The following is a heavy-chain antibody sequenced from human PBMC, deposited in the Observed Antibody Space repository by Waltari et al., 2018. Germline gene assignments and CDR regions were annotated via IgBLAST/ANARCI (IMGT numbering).Heavy chain of an antibody. CDR2: IYYSGST. V-gene: IGHV4-39*01. CDR1: GGSISSSSYY. J-gene: IGHJ4*02. CDR3: ARHGNHMVRGPFDY. D-gene: IGHD3-10*01. Sequence: QLQLQESGPGLVKPSETLSLTCTVSGGSISSSSYYWGWIRQPPGKGLEWIGSIYYSGSTYYNPSLKSRVTISVDTSKNQFSLKLSSVTAADTAVYYCARHGNHMVRGPFDYWGQGTLVTVSS.